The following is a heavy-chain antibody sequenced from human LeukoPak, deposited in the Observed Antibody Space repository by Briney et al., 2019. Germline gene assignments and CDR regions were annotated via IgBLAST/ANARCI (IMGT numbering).Heavy chain of an antibody. CDR2: ISYDGSNK. D-gene: IGHD4-17*01. CDR3: AKERGYGDYYFDY. J-gene: IGHJ4*02. V-gene: IGHV3-30*18. CDR1: GFTFNNYW. Sequence: GGSLRLSWAASGFTFNNYWMHWVGQAPGKGLEWVAVISYDGSNKYYADSVKGRFTISRDNSKNTLYLQMNSLRAEDTAVYYCAKERGYGDYYFDYWGQGTLVTVSS.